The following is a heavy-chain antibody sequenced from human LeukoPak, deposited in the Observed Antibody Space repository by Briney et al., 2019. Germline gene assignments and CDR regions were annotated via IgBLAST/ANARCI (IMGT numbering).Heavy chain of an antibody. CDR3: TQDVSNGYRSVNFDY. V-gene: IGHV3-30*18. CDR2: ISYDETNK. D-gene: IGHD6-19*01. J-gene: IGHJ4*02. Sequence: GGSLGLSCVASGFTFSNYGMHWVRQAPGKGLEWVAVISYDETNKYYTESVKGRFTISRDQSKNTLYLQMNSLRVEDTAVYYCTQDVSNGYRSVNFDYWGQGILVTVSS. CDR1: GFTFSNYG.